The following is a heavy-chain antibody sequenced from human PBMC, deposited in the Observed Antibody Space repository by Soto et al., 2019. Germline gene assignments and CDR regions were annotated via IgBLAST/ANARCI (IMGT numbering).Heavy chain of an antibody. CDR2: IYHSGST. CDR3: ARIIALWFGESCADY. V-gene: IGHV4-61*01. Sequence: PETLALTCTVSGGSFSSGSYYWSWIRQPPGKGLEWIGEIYHSGSTNYTPSLKSRVTISVDTSKNQFSLKLSSVTAADTAVYYCARIIALWFGESCADYWGQGTLVTVSS. D-gene: IGHD3-10*01. CDR1: GGSFSSGSYY. J-gene: IGHJ4*02.